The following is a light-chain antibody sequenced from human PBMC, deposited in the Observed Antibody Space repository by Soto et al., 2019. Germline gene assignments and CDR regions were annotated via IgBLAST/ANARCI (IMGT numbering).Light chain of an antibody. CDR2: DVS. V-gene: IGKV3-15*01. CDR3: QQYNNWPFS. CDR1: QGVTTN. J-gene: IGKJ5*01. Sequence: EIVMTQSLATRSVSPGERATLSCRAGQGVTTNFAWYSQNSGQSPRLLIYDVSIRDTGVPARFSATWSETDFTLPISGLQSEDSAVDFCQQYNNWPFSFGQGTRLEIK.